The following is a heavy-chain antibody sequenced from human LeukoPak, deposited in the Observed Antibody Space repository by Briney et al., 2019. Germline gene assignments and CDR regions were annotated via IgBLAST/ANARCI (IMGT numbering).Heavy chain of an antibody. CDR1: GGTFSSYA. D-gene: IGHD4-17*01. J-gene: IGHJ3*02. V-gene: IGHV1-46*01. CDR3: ARGNDYGDHGRDGFDI. CDR2: INPSGGST. Sequence: SVKVSCKASGGTFSSYAISWVRQAPGQGLEWMGIINPSGGSTSYAQKFQGRVTMTRDTSTSTVYMELRRLRSDDTAVYYCARGNDYGDHGRDGFDIWGQGTLVTVSS.